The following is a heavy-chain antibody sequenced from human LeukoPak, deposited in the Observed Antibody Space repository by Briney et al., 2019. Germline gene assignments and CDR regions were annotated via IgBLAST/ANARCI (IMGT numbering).Heavy chain of an antibody. CDR3: VRDSRITMIMGYEDY. CDR1: GFTFSSYS. Sequence: PGGSLRLSCAASGFTFSSYSMNWVRQAPGKWLEWVSYISSSSSTIYYADSVKGRFTISRDNANNSLYLQIDSLRAEDTAIYYCVRDSRITMIMGYEDYWGQGTLVTVSS. CDR2: ISSSSSTI. J-gene: IGHJ4*02. D-gene: IGHD3-22*01. V-gene: IGHV3-48*01.